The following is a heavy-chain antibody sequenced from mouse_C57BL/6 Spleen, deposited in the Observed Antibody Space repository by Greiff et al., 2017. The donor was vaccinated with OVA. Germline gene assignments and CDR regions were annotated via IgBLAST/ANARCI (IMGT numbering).Heavy chain of an antibody. CDR3: AIAYYSNLYYAMDY. J-gene: IGHJ4*01. CDR1: GYAFSSYW. V-gene: IGHV1-80*01. Sequence: LVESGAELVKPGASVKISCKASGYAFSSYWMNWVKQRPGKGLEWIGQIYPGDGDTNYNGKFKGKATLTADKSSSTAYMQLSSLTSEDSAVYFCAIAYYSNLYYAMDYWGQGTSVTVSS. CDR2: IYPGDGDT. D-gene: IGHD2-5*01.